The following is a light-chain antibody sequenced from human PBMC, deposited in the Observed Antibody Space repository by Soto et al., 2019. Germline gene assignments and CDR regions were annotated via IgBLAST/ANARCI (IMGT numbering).Light chain of an antibody. Sequence: QSALTQPASVSGSPGQSITISCTGTSSDVGSYNLVSWYQQHPGKAPKLMIYEVSKRPSGVSNRFSGSKSGNTASLTISGLQDEDEADYYCSSCAGSSTLIFGGGTKLTVL. CDR2: EVS. V-gene: IGLV2-23*02. CDR1: SSDVGSYNL. J-gene: IGLJ2*01. CDR3: SSCAGSSTLI.